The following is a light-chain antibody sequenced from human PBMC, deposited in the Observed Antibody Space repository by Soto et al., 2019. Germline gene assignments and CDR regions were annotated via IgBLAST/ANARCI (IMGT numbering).Light chain of an antibody. CDR1: QSVSSNS. J-gene: IGKJ3*01. CDR2: GAS. CDR3: QQYGTSPGFT. V-gene: IGKV3-20*01. Sequence: EIVLTQSPGTLSLSPGERATLSCRASQSVSSNSLAWYQQKPGQAPRLLIYGASSRATGIPDRFSGSGSGTDFALTISRLEPEDCAVYYCQQYGTSPGFTFGPGTKVDIK.